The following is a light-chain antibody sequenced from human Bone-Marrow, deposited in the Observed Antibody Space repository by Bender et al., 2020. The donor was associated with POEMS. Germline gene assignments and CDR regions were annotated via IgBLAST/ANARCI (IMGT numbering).Light chain of an antibody. J-gene: IGLJ3*02. V-gene: IGLV2-23*01. CDR3: CSYSATSTWV. CDR2: EAI. CDR1: SSDVGSDDL. Sequence: QSALTQPASVSGSPGQSITISCTGTSSDVGSDDLVSWYQQHPGKAPKFIIYEAIKRPSGVSERFSGSKSGNTASLTISGLQAEDEADYYCCSYSATSTWVFGGGTKLTVL.